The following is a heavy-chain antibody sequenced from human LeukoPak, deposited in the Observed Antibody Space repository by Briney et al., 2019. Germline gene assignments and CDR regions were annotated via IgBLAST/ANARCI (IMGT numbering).Heavy chain of an antibody. CDR3: ARRSYCSSTSCYGRYYYGMDV. Sequence: SVKVSCKASGGTFSSYAISWVRQAPGQGLEWMGGIIPIFGTANYAQKFQGRVTITADESTSTAHMELSSLRSEDTAVYYCARRSYCSSTSCYGRYYYGMDVWGQGTTVTVPS. CDR2: IIPIFGTA. J-gene: IGHJ6*02. D-gene: IGHD2-2*01. V-gene: IGHV1-69*13. CDR1: GGTFSSYA.